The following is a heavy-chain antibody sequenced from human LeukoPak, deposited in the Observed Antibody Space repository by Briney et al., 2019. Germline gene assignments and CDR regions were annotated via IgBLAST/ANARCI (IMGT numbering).Heavy chain of an antibody. CDR1: GFTVSSNY. Sequence: GGSLRLSCAASGFTVSSNYMSWVRQAPGKGLEWVSVIYSGGSTYYADSVKGRFTISRDNSKNTLYLQMNSLRAEDTAVYYCARGREILLWFGESVGGMDVWRQGTTVTVSS. CDR2: IYSGGST. J-gene: IGHJ6*02. CDR3: ARGREILLWFGESVGGMDV. V-gene: IGHV3-66*01. D-gene: IGHD3-10*01.